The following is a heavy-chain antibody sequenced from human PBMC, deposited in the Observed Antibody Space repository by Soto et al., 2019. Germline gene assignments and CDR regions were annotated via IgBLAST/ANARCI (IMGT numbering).Heavy chain of an antibody. CDR3: ARQRTVVVTAIPRRDAFDI. J-gene: IGHJ3*02. CDR2: IYYSGST. V-gene: IGHV4-31*03. CDR1: GGPISSGGYY. Sequence: QVQLQESGPGLVKPSQTLSLTCTVSGGPISSGGYYWSWIRQHPGKGLEWIGYIYYSGSTYYNPSLKSRVTISVDTSKNQFSLKLSSVTAEDTAVYYCARQRTVVVTAIPRRDAFDIWGQGTMVTVSS. D-gene: IGHD2-21*02.